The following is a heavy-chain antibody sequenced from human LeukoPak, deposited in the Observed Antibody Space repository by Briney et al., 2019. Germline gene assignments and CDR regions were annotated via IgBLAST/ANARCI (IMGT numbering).Heavy chain of an antibody. D-gene: IGHD3-22*01. CDR2: IYPGDSDT. CDR1: GYSFTSYW. V-gene: IGHV5-51*01. CDR3: ATYPYYDSRGGAFDI. Sequence: GESLKISCKGSGYSFTSYWIGWVRQMPGKGLEWMGTIYPGDSDTRYSPSFQGQVTISADKSISTAYLQWSSLKASDTAMYYCATYPYYDSRGGAFDIWGQGTMVTVSS. J-gene: IGHJ3*02.